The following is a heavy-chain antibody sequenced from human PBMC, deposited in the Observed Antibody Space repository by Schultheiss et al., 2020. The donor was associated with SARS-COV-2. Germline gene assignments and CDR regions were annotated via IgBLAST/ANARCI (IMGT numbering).Heavy chain of an antibody. CDR2: ISSSGSTI. V-gene: IGHV3-48*04. D-gene: IGHD3-16*01. Sequence: GGSLRLSCAASGFTFSSYSMNWVRQAPGKGLEWVSYISSSGSTIYYADSVKGRFTISRDNAKNSLYLQMNSLRAEDTAVYYCASTRTWYFDYWGQGTLVTVSS. CDR3: ASTRTWYFDY. J-gene: IGHJ4*02. CDR1: GFTFSSYS.